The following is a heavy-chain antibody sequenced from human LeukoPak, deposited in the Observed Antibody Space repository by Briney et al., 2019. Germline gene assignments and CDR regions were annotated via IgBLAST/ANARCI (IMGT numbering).Heavy chain of an antibody. CDR2: ISPNSGGT. Sequence: ASVKVSCKASRYTFTDSYMHWVRQAAGQGLEWMGWISPNSGGTNYAKKFHGRVTMTSDTSIRPAYMELSSLRSDDTAVSYCARGGTFDWLTSWGQGTLVTVSS. D-gene: IGHD3-16*01. CDR3: ARGGTFDWLTS. J-gene: IGHJ5*01. V-gene: IGHV1-2*02. CDR1: RYTFTDSY.